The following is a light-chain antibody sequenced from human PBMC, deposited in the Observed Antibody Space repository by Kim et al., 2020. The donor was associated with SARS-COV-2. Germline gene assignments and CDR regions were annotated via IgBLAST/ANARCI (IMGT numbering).Light chain of an antibody. V-gene: IGLV3-27*01. J-gene: IGLJ3*02. CDR3: YSAADNNWL. Sequence: SYELTQPSSVSVSPGQTARITCSGGVLAKRYARWFQQKPGQAPLLVICKYSKRPSGLPERFSGSSSGTTVTLTISGTQAEDEADYYCYSAADNNWLFGGGTQLTVL. CDR1: VLAKRY. CDR2: KYS.